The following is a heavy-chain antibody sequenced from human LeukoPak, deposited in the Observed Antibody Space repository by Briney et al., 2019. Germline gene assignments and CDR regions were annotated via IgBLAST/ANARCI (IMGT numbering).Heavy chain of an antibody. D-gene: IGHD1-26*01. CDR3: AREESIGSYQFLNDY. CDR2: IIPMFGTS. J-gene: IGHJ4*02. CDR1: GGTFSNYA. Sequence: SVKVSCKASGGTFSNYAISWVRQAPGQGLEWMGGIIPMFGTSNYAQRFQGRVTISADESTTTAYLEVRSLRSDDTAVYYCAREESIGSYQFLNDYWGQGTLVTVSS. V-gene: IGHV1-69*13.